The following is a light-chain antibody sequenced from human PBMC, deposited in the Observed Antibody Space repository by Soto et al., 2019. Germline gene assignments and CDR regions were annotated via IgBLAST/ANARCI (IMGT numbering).Light chain of an antibody. CDR1: QSISTY. Sequence: DIQMTQSPSSLSASVGDRVTITCRASQSISTYLKWYQQKPGKAPKLLIFAASSWQGGVPSRFSGSGSGTEFPLTISSLQPEDFATDYCQQCYSTPPTCGQGTKVEIK. V-gene: IGKV1-39*01. CDR2: AAS. J-gene: IGKJ1*01. CDR3: QQCYSTPPT.